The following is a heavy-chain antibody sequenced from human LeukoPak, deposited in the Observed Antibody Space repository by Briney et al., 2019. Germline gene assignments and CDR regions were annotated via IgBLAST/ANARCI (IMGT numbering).Heavy chain of an antibody. CDR1: GGTFSSYA. CDR3: ARENYYDSSGIRYYYYMDV. J-gene: IGHJ6*03. Sequence: ASVTVSCKASGGTFSSYAISWVRQAPGQGLEWMGGIILIFGTANYAQKFQGRVTITADESTSTAYMELSSLRSEDTAVYYCARENYYDSSGIRYYYYMDVWGKGTTVTVSS. CDR2: IILIFGTA. D-gene: IGHD3-22*01. V-gene: IGHV1-69*13.